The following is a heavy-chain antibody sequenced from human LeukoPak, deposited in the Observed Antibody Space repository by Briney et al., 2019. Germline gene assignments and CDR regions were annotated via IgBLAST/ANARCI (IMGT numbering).Heavy chain of an antibody. CDR2: IYYSGST. V-gene: IGHV4-61*08. Sequence: SETLSLTCTVSGGSISSGGYYWSWIRQPPGKGLEWIGCIYYSGSTNYNPSLKSRVTISVDTSKNQFSLKLSSVTAADTAVYYCARAWSSRLGYYYGMDVWGQGTTVTVSS. CDR3: ARAWSSRLGYYYGMDV. J-gene: IGHJ6*02. D-gene: IGHD1-26*01. CDR1: GGSISSGGYY.